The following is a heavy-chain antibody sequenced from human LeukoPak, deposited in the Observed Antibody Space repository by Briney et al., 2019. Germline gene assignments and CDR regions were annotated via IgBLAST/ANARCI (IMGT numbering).Heavy chain of an antibody. Sequence: ASVTVCFTASGGAFTIYTIGWVRQPPGQGLGWMGGIVPIFGRANYAQKFQGRVTITADESTSTAYMELSSLRSEDTAVYYCARASRSFVWATFDYWGQGTLVTVSS. J-gene: IGHJ4*02. V-gene: IGHV1-69*13. CDR3: ARASRSFVWATFDY. D-gene: IGHD1-26*01. CDR1: GGAFTIYT. CDR2: IVPIFGRA.